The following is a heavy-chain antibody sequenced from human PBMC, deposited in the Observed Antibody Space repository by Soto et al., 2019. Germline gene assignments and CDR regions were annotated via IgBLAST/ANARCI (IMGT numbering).Heavy chain of an antibody. D-gene: IGHD1-20*01. CDR3: TPDPGGGVTPREVPDD. V-gene: IGHV3-15*01. CDR2: LTRKSDGGTR. Sequence: SLSGAACGFTFRQAGMSWVRQGPGEGVECRRRLTRKSDGGTRDYAAPEKCRFTIASDHSTNTLYLQMNRLKTEDTAGYYRTPDPGGGVTPREVPDDWGQGTLVTFSS. J-gene: IGHJ4*02. CDR1: GFTFRQAG.